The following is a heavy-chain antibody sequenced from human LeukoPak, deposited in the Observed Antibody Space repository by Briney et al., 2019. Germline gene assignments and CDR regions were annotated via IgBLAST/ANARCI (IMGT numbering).Heavy chain of an antibody. Sequence: SETLSLTCTASGVSIYRSSYYWSWIRQPAGKGLEWIGRIYTSGSTNYNPSLKSRVTISVDTSKNQFSLKLSSVTAADTAVYYCTGITMIVVADEYFQHWGQGTLVTVSS. D-gene: IGHD3-22*01. CDR2: IYTSGST. V-gene: IGHV4-61*02. CDR1: GVSIYRSSYY. CDR3: TGITMIVVADEYFQH. J-gene: IGHJ1*01.